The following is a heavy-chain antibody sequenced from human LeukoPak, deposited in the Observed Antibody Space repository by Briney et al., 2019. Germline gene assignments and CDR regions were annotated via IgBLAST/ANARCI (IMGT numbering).Heavy chain of an antibody. D-gene: IGHD6-19*01. CDR2: ISYDGSNK. CDR3: AREEDGVAGTDTDY. V-gene: IGHV3-30-3*01. J-gene: IGHJ4*02. CDR1: GFTFSSYA. Sequence: GGSLRLSCAASGFTFSSYAMHWVRQAPGKGLEWVAVISYDGSNKYYADSVKGRFTISRDNSKNTLYLQMNSLRAEDTAVYYCAREEDGVAGTDTDYWGQGTLVTVSS.